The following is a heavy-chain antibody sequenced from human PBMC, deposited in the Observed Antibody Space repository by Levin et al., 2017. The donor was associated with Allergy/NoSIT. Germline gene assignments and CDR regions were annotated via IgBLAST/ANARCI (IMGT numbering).Heavy chain of an antibody. J-gene: IGHJ4*02. Sequence: QTLSLTCTFSGFSLSTSGMRVSWIRQPPGKALEWLARIDWDDDKFYSTSLKTRLTISKDTSKNQVVLTMTNMDPVDTATYYCARMEDYYGSGSYTGGVSFDYGGQGTLVTVSS. CDR3: ARMEDYYGSGSYTGGVSFDY. CDR1: GFSLSTSGMR. CDR2: IDWDDDK. V-gene: IGHV2-70*04. D-gene: IGHD3-10*01.